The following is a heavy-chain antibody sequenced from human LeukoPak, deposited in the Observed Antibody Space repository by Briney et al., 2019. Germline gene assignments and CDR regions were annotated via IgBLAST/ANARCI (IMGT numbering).Heavy chain of an antibody. D-gene: IGHD2-15*01. CDR1: GYTFTGYY. Sequence: ASVKVSCKASGYTFTGYYMHWARQAPGQGLEWMGWINPNSGGTNYAQKFQGRVTMTRDTSISTAYMELSRLRSDDTAVYYCARVEGYCSGGSCYRESYYFDYWGQGTLVTVSS. CDR2: INPNSGGT. V-gene: IGHV1-2*02. CDR3: ARVEGYCSGGSCYRESYYFDY. J-gene: IGHJ4*02.